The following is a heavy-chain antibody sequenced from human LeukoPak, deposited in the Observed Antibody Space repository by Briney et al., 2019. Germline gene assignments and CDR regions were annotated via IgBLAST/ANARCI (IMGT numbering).Heavy chain of an antibody. CDR1: GYTFTSYD. CDR3: ARVAAAGTLYRKDSDY. CDR2: MNPNSGNT. D-gene: IGHD6-13*01. V-gene: IGHV1-8*03. Sequence: ASVKVSCKASGYTFTSYDINWVRQATGQGLEWMGWMNPNSGNTGYAQKFQGRVTITRNTSVSTAYMELSSLRSEDTAVYYCARVAAAGTLYRKDSDYWGQGTLVTVSS. J-gene: IGHJ4*02.